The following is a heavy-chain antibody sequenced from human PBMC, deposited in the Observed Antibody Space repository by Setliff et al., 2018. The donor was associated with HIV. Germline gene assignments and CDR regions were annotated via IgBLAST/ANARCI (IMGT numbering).Heavy chain of an antibody. CDR3: ARARRDSYDRGRRNHYYIDV. J-gene: IGHJ6*03. V-gene: IGHV1-8*02. Sequence: GASVKVSCKASGYTFSSYDINWVRQATGQGLEWMGWMNPNSGNTGYAQKFQGRVTMTRDTSISTAYMELNNLKFEDTAVYYCARARRDSYDRGRRNHYYIDVWGKGTTVTSP. CDR1: GYTFSSYD. D-gene: IGHD3-22*01. CDR2: MNPNSGNT.